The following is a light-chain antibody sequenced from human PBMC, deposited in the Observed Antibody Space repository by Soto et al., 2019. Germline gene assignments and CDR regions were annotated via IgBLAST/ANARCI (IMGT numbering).Light chain of an antibody. V-gene: IGKV3-20*01. Sequence: EIVLTQSPGTLSLSPGERAIISCRASQSVSSNSLAWYQQKPGQAPRLLIYGASSRATGIPDRFSGSGSGTEFTLTVSRLEPEDFAVYYCQQYGSFSRTFGQGTRLEIK. CDR1: QSVSSNS. CDR2: GAS. J-gene: IGKJ5*01. CDR3: QQYGSFSRT.